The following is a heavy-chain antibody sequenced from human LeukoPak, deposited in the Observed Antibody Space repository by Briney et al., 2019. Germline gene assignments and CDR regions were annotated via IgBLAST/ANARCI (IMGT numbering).Heavy chain of an antibody. Sequence: NPSETLSLTCTVSGGSISSYYWSWIRQPPGKGLEWIGYIYYSGSTNYNPSLKSRVTISVDRSRNQFSLNLSSVTAADTAVYYCAREGYCSGGSCDNWFDPWGQGTLVTVSS. CDR3: AREGYCSGGSCDNWFDP. D-gene: IGHD2-15*01. CDR2: IYYSGST. V-gene: IGHV4-59*12. J-gene: IGHJ5*02. CDR1: GGSISSYY.